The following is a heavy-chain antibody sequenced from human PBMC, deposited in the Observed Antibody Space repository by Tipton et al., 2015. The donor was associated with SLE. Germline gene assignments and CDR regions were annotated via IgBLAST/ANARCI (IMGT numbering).Heavy chain of an antibody. CDR2: IYYTGST. J-gene: IGHJ5*02. CDR1: GGPISSSSYY. D-gene: IGHD2-8*01. Sequence: TLSLTCTVSGGPISSSSYYWGWIRQPPGKGLGWVGNIYYTGSTYYNPSLRSRVTISVDTSKNQFSLKLSSVTAADTAVYYCGRQTGVLMVYVWYNWFDPWGQGTLVTVSS. V-gene: IGHV4-39*01. CDR3: GRQTGVLMVYVWYNWFDP.